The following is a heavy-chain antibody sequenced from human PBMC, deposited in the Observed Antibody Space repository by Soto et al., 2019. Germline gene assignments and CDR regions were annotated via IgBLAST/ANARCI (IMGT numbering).Heavy chain of an antibody. Sequence: PGGYLRLSCAASGFTFSRYWMSWVRQAPGKGLEWVANIKQDGSEKYYVDSVKGRFTISRDNAKNSLYLQMNSLRAEDTAVYYCARDPGVVVVPAATGYYYYYYGMDVSGPGTTLTVFS. V-gene: IGHV3-7*03. CDR2: IKQDGSEK. CDR1: GFTFSRYW. D-gene: IGHD2-2*01. CDR3: ARDPGVVVVPAATGYYYYYYGMDV. J-gene: IGHJ6*02.